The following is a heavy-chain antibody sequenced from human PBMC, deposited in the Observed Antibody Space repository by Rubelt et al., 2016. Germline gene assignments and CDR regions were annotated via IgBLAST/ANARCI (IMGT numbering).Heavy chain of an antibody. J-gene: IGHJ5*02. CDR3: ARVFSGTSVGWLDP. Sequence: QVQLVQSGAEVKKPGSSVKVSCKASGGTFSSYAISWVRQAPGQGLEWMGGIIPIFGTANYAQKFQGRVTSTADESTSTAYMELRSLRSDDTAVYYCARVFSGTSVGWLDPWGQGTLVTVSS. CDR2: IIPIFGTA. V-gene: IGHV1-69*01. CDR1: GGTFSSYA. D-gene: IGHD6-13*01.